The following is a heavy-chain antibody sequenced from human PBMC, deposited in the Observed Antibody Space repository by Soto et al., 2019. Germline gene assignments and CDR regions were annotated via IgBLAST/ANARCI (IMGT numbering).Heavy chain of an antibody. CDR2: INPKRCGT. V-gene: IGHV1-2*02. CDR1: GYTFPAYY. J-gene: IGHJ4*02. CDR3: ARDLGKGGGSDGFDY. D-gene: IGHD3-16*01. Sequence: ASVKVSCKASGYTFPAYYVHAVRETPGQGLEWMGWINPKRCGTMYPEKFQGRVTMTWDTSISTAYMALTRLRSNDTAVYYCARDLGKGGGSDGFDYWGQGTLVTVSS.